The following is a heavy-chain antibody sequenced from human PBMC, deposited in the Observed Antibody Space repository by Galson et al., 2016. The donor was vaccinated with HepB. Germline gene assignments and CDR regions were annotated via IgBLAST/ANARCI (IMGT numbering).Heavy chain of an antibody. D-gene: IGHD3-22*01. CDR3: ARTRDSSSWGPFAY. CDR1: GGSIGRSTYY. V-gene: IGHV4-39*07. CDR2: IYDTGST. J-gene: IGHJ4*02. Sequence: SETLSLTCTVSGGSIGRSTYYWGWIRQPPGKGLEWLGSIYDTGSTYYRPSLKSRVTLSVDTPKNQFSLKLTSVTAADTAVYYCARTRDSSSWGPFAYWGQGTLVTVSS.